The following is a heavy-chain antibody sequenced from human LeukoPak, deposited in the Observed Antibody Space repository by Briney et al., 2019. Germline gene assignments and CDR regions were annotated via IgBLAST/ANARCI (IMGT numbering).Heavy chain of an antibody. CDR3: AKGGSAAAKGKYYFDY. V-gene: IGHV3-23*01. Sequence: GGSLRLSCAASGFTFSTFAMSWVRQAPEKGLEWVSAISGSGGSTYYTDSVKGRFTISRDSSKNTLYLQMNSLRADDTAVYYCAKGGSAAAKGKYYFDYWGPGTLVTFSS. CDR2: ISGSGGST. J-gene: IGHJ4*02. CDR1: GFTFSTFA. D-gene: IGHD6-13*01.